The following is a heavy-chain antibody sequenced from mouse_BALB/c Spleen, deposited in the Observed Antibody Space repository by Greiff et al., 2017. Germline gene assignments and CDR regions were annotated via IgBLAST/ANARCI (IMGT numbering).Heavy chain of an antibody. CDR1: GFTFSSYT. CDR3: TRDALYYDYDGYYFDY. V-gene: IGHV5-6-4*01. D-gene: IGHD2-4*01. J-gene: IGHJ2*01. Sequence: EVKLMESGGGLVKPGGSLKLSCAASGFTFSSYTMSWVRQTPEKRLEWVATISSGGSYTYYPDSVKGRFTISRDNAKNTLYLQMSSLKSEDTAMYYCTRDALYYDYDGYYFDYWGQGTTLTVSS. CDR2: ISSGGSYT.